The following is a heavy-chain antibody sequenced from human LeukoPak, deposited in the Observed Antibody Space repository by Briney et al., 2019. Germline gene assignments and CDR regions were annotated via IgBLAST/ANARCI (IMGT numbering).Heavy chain of an antibody. J-gene: IGHJ4*02. CDR3: ARGMRYNSGWYEDY. CDR2: INSDGSST. D-gene: IGHD6-19*01. V-gene: IGHV3-74*01. Sequence: PGGSLRLSCTASGFTFSNYWMYWVRQAPGKGLVWVSRINSDGSSTSYADSVKGRFTISRDNAKNTLYLQMNSLRAEDTAVYYCARGMRYNSGWYEDYWGQGTLVTVSS. CDR1: GFTFSNYW.